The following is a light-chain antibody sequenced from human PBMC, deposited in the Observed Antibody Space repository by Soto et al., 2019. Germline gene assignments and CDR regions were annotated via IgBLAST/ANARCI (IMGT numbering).Light chain of an antibody. CDR1: QSVSSSY. J-gene: IGKJ2*01. CDR3: QQYGSSPYT. CDR2: DAS. Sequence: EIVLTQSPATLSLSPGERATLSCGARQSVSSSYLAWYQQKPGLAPRLLIYDASSRATGIPDRFSGSGSGTDFTLTISRLEPEDFAVYYCQQYGSSPYTFGQGPSWRSN. V-gene: IGKV3D-20*01.